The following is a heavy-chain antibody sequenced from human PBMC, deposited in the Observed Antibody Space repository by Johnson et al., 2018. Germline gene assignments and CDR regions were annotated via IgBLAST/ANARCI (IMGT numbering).Heavy chain of an antibody. Sequence: VQLVESGGGLVQPGGSLRLSCAASGFTFNMYAMSWVRQSPGKGLEWVSTISGGGGSTYYADSVKGQFTISRDNSKNTLSLQMNSLRAEGTAIYYCAKTQYYDVLTGRVIRGLYMDVWGKGTTVTVSS. CDR2: ISGGGGST. J-gene: IGHJ6*03. CDR1: GFTFNMYA. D-gene: IGHD3-9*01. CDR3: AKTQYYDVLTGRVIRGLYMDV. V-gene: IGHV3-23*04.